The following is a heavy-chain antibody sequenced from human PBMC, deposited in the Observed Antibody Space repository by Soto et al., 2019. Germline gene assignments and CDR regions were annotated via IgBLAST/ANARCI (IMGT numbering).Heavy chain of an antibody. CDR2: ISATGGST. J-gene: IGHJ4*02. Sequence: GGSLRLSCAASGFTFNNYAMNWVRQAPGKGLEWVATISATGGSTYYADSVKGRFTISRDNSKNTLYLQMNGLRVEDTAVYYCAKDRLAGNFDYWGQGTQVTDSS. CDR1: GFTFNNYA. V-gene: IGHV3-23*01. CDR3: AKDRLAGNFDY.